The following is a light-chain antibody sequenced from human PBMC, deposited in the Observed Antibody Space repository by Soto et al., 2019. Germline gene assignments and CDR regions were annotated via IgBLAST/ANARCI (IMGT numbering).Light chain of an antibody. J-gene: IGLJ3*02. V-gene: IGLV2-14*01. CDR3: SSYRSSNTWV. Sequence: QSALTQPASVSGSPGQSITIPCTGTSSDVGGYNYVSWYQQHPGKAPKLLIYDVSNRPSGVSNRFSGSKSGNTASLTISGRQGEDEADHYRSSYRSSNTWVFGGGTKRTVL. CDR2: DVS. CDR1: SSDVGGYNY.